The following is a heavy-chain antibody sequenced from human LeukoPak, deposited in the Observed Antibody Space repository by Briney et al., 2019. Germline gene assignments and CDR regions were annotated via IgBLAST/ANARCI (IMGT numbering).Heavy chain of an antibody. V-gene: IGHV3-48*04. D-gene: IGHD2-2*03. CDR2: ISSSSSTI. CDR1: GFAFSGYG. Sequence: GGSLRLSCAASGFAFSGYGMTWVRQAPGKGLEWVSYISSSSSTIYYADSVKGRFTISRDNAKNSLYLQMNSLRAEDTAVYYCARDGGYCSSTSCLKYFQHWGQGTLVTVSS. CDR3: ARDGGYCSSTSCLKYFQH. J-gene: IGHJ1*01.